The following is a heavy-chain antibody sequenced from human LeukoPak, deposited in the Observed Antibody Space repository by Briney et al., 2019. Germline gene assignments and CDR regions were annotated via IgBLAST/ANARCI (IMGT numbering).Heavy chain of an antibody. CDR3: ARGSPITFGGVIVIAPYYCYYGMDV. Sequence: RASVKVSCKASGYTFTSYDINWVRQATGQGLEWMGWMNPNSGNTGYAQKFQGRVTMTRNTSISTAYMELSSLRSEDTAVYYCARGSPITFGGVIVIAPYYCYYGMDVWGQGTTVTVSS. CDR2: MNPNSGNT. J-gene: IGHJ6*02. D-gene: IGHD3-16*02. V-gene: IGHV1-8*01. CDR1: GYTFTSYD.